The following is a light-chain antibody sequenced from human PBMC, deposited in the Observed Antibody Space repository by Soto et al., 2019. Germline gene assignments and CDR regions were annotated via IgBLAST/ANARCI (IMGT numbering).Light chain of an antibody. CDR1: SSDVGGYDY. CDR3: STWDDSLSSVL. CDR2: END. J-gene: IGLJ2*01. V-gene: IGLV2-8*01. Sequence: QSVLTQPPSASGSPGQPVTISCTGTSSDVGGYDYVSWYQQYPGKAPKLLIYENDQRPSGVPDRFSGSKSGTSASLAISGLRPEDEATYYCSTWDDSLSSVLFGGGTKLTVL.